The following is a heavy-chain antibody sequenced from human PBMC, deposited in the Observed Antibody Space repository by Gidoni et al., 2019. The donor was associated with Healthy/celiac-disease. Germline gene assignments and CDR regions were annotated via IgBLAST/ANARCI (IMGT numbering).Heavy chain of an antibody. Sequence: QVQLVESGGGVVQPGRSLRLSCAASAFTFSSYGMHWVRQTPGKGLEWVAVISYDGSNKYYADSVKGRFTISRDNSKNTLYLQMNSLRAEDTAVYSCAKDGGATRYYFDYWGQGTLVTVSS. CDR2: ISYDGSNK. V-gene: IGHV3-30*18. CDR3: AKDGGATRYYFDY. D-gene: IGHD2-15*01. J-gene: IGHJ4*02. CDR1: AFTFSSYG.